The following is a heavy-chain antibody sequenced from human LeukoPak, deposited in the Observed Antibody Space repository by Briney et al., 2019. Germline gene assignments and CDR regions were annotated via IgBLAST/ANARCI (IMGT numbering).Heavy chain of an antibody. J-gene: IGHJ4*02. V-gene: IGHV4-30-4*01. Sequence: PSQTLSLTCTVSGGSISSGDYYWSWIRQPPGKGLEWIGYIHYSGSTYYNPTLKSRVTISVDTSNNQFSLKLSSVTAADTAVYYCARDLPALVPVYWGQGTLVTVSS. CDR1: GGSISSGDYY. CDR2: IHYSGST. CDR3: ARDLPALVPVY. D-gene: IGHD5-18*01.